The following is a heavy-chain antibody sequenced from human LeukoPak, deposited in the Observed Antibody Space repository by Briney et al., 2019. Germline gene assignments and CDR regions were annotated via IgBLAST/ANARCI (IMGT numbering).Heavy chain of an antibody. CDR3: ARGDYGGDYFDY. CDR2: ISSGSPYT. J-gene: IGHJ4*02. Sequence: GASLRLSCEVSGFTFSDHYMSWIRQAPGKRLEWVSYISSGSPYTNYADSVEGRFTISRDNAKKSLYLQMNSLRAEDTAVYYCARGDYGGDYFDYWGQGTLVTVST. D-gene: IGHD4-23*01. V-gene: IGHV3-11*05. CDR1: GFTFSDHY.